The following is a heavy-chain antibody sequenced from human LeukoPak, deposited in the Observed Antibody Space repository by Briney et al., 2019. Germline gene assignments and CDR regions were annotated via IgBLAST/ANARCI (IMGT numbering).Heavy chain of an antibody. Sequence: SETLSLTCAVSGGSINNYYWSWIRQPPGKGLEWIGYIYYSGSTNYNPSLKSRVTISLDTSKNQFSLKLSSVTAADTAVYYCARQVEASLGAFEIWGQGTMVTVSS. V-gene: IGHV4-59*08. D-gene: IGHD2-15*01. CDR2: IYYSGST. CDR1: GGSINNYY. J-gene: IGHJ3*02. CDR3: ARQVEASLGAFEI.